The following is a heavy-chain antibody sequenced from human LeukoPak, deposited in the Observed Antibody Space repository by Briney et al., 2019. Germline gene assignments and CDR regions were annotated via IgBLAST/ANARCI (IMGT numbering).Heavy chain of an antibody. CDR2: ISDSGST. Sequence: SETLSLTCVVSGGSLSTHHWSWIRQSPGRGLEWIGYISDSGSTNYNPSLKSRVTISVDTSKNQFSLKLSSVTAADTAVYYCARGYYYDSSGYLNWFDPWGQGTLVTVSS. V-gene: IGHV4-59*11. CDR3: ARGYYYDSSGYLNWFDP. CDR1: GGSLSTHH. J-gene: IGHJ5*02. D-gene: IGHD3-22*01.